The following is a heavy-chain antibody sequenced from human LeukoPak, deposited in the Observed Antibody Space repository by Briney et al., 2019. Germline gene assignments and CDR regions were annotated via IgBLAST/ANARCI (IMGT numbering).Heavy chain of an antibody. Sequence: PGGSLRLSCAASEVTVSSKYMTWVGQAPGKGLEWLSIIYSGGSIYYADSVKGRFTISRDNSKNTLYLQMSSLTAEGTAVYYCVRDRVGYNYVDYWGQGTLVTVSS. V-gene: IGHV3-53*01. CDR1: EVTVSSKY. D-gene: IGHD5-24*01. CDR3: VRDRVGYNYVDY. J-gene: IGHJ4*02. CDR2: IYSGGSI.